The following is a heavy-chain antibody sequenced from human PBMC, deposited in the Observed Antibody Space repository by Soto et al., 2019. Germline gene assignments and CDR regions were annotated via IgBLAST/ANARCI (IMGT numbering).Heavy chain of an antibody. Sequence: GASVKVSCKASGGTFSSYAISWVRQAPGQGLEWMGGIIPIFGTANYAQKFQGRVTITADESTSTAYMELSSLRSEDTAVYYCERGHCSSTSCVYGMVVCGQGTTVTFSS. D-gene: IGHD2-2*01. V-gene: IGHV1-69*13. CDR3: ERGHCSSTSCVYGMVV. CDR2: IIPIFGTA. J-gene: IGHJ6*02. CDR1: GGTFSSYA.